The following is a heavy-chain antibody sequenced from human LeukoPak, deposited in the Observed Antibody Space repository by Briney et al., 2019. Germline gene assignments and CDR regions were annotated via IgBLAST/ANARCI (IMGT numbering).Heavy chain of an antibody. CDR3: ARDKLAVAGSADY. V-gene: IGHV3-21*01. D-gene: IGHD6-19*01. CDR1: GSTFSSYS. J-gene: IGHJ4*02. CDR2: ISSSSSYI. Sequence: GGSLRLSCAASGSTFSSYSMNWVRQAPGKGLEWVSSISSSSSYIYYADSVKGRFTISRDNAKNSLYLQMNSLRAEDTAVYYCARDKLAVAGSADYWGQGTLVTVSS.